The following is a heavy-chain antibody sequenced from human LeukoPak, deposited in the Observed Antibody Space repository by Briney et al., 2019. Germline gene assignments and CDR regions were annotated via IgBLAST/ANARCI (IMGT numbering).Heavy chain of an antibody. D-gene: IGHD6-13*01. CDR1: GFTFSSYA. V-gene: IGHV3-23*01. Sequence: GGSLRLSCAASGFTFSSYAMSWVRQAPGKGLEWVSAISGSGGSTYYADSVKGRFTISRDNSKNTLYLQMNGLRAEDTAVYYCAKVNWDSSSWYDYWGQGTLVTVSS. CDR3: AKVNWDSSSWYDY. J-gene: IGHJ4*02. CDR2: ISGSGGST.